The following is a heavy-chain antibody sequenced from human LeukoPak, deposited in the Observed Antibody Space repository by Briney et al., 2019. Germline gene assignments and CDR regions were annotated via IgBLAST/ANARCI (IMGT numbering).Heavy chain of an antibody. CDR1: GYTFTGYY. V-gene: IGHV1-69*02. CDR3: ARSGDGYNLGRFDY. Sequence: GASVKVSCKASGYTFTGYYMHWVRQAPGQGLEWMGRIIPILGIANYAQKFQGRVTITADKSTSTAYMELSSLRSEDTAVYYCARSGDGYNLGRFDYWGQGTLVTVSS. CDR2: IIPILGIA. J-gene: IGHJ4*02. D-gene: IGHD5-12*01.